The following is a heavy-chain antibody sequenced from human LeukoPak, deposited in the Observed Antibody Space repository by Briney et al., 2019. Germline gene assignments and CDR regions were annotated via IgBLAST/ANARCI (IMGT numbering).Heavy chain of an antibody. J-gene: IGHJ4*02. CDR1: GGPISSYY. Sequence: SETLSLTCTVSGGPISSYYWSWIRQPSGKGLEWIGYIYYSGSTNYNPSLKSRVTISVDTSKNQFSLKLSSVTAADTAVYYCASSRGHLYYFDYWGQGTLVTVSS. CDR2: IYYSGST. CDR3: ASSRGHLYYFDY. V-gene: IGHV4-59*01.